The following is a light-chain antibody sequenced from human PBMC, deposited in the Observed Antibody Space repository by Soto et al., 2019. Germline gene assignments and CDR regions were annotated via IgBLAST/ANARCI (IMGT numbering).Light chain of an antibody. CDR3: QQYGSLWLT. CDR1: QSVSSNK. Sequence: ETVLTQSPATVSLSPGDRATLPCRSSQSVSSNKLAWYQQKPGQAPRLLIYGAFSRATGIPDRFGGSGSGTDFTLTISRLEPEDFAVYYCQQYGSLWLTVGGGTKVDIK. J-gene: IGKJ4*01. CDR2: GAF. V-gene: IGKV3-20*01.